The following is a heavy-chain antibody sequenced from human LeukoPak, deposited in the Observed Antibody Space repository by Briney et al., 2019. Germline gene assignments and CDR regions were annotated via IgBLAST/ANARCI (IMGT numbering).Heavy chain of an antibody. J-gene: IGHJ6*02. D-gene: IGHD1-26*01. V-gene: IGHV3-23*01. CDR2: ISGSGGST. CDR1: GFTFSSYA. CDR3: AKDHPKWELIRDYYYYYGMDV. Sequence: QPGGSLRLSCAASGFTFSSYAMSWVRQAPGKGLEWVSAISGSGGSTYYADSVKGRFTISRDNSKNTLYLQMNSLRAEDTAVYYCAKDHPKWELIRDYYYYYGMDVWGQGTTVTVSS.